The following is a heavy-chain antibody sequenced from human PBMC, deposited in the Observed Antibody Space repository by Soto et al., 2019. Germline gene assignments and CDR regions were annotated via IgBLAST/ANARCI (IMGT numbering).Heavy chain of an antibody. CDR3: ARESITIFGVVFIRDYYYGMDF. J-gene: IGHJ6*02. CDR2: ISAYNGNT. Sequence: GASVKVSCKASGYTFTSYGISWVRQAPGQGLEWMGWISAYNGNTNYAQKLQGRDTMTTDTSTSTAYMELRSLRSDDTAVYYCARESITIFGVVFIRDYYYGMDFWGQGTSVTVSS. D-gene: IGHD3-3*01. V-gene: IGHV1-18*01. CDR1: GYTFTSYG.